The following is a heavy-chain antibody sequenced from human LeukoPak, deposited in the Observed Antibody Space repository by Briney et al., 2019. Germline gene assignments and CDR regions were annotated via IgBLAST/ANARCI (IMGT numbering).Heavy chain of an antibody. CDR1: GGSISSGSYY. D-gene: IGHD2-21*02. CDR3: ARVHCGGDCYPRD. J-gene: IGHJ4*02. Sequence: PSQTLSLTCTVSGGSISSGSYYWSWIRQPAGKGLEWIGRIYTSGSTNYNPSFKSRVTVSVDTSKNQFSLKLSSVTAADTAVYYCARVHCGGDCYPRDWGQGTLVTVSS. V-gene: IGHV4-61*02. CDR2: IYTSGST.